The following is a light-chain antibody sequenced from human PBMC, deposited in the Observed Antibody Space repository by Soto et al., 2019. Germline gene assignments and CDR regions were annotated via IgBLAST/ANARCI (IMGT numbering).Light chain of an antibody. V-gene: IGKV2-28*01. CDR1: QSLLHGNGYNY. Sequence: DIVMTQSPLSLTVTPGEPASISCRSSQSLLHGNGYNYLNWYLQKPGQSPQLLIDLGSNRASGVPDRFSGSGSGTDFTLKISRVEAEYVGVYYCMQALQSPTFGQGTRLEIK. CDR3: MQALQSPT. CDR2: LGS. J-gene: IGKJ5*01.